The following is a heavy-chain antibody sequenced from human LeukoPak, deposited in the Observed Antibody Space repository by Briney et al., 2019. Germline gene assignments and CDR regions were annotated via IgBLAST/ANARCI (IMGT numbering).Heavy chain of an antibody. Sequence: GAAVKVSCKASGYSFTDCGISWLRQAPGQGLEWMGWISSYNGNTKYAQKFQDRVTLTTDTSTRTTYMELRSLRSDDTAVYYCARSGSWDLQCFCYYYMDVWGKGTTVTISS. D-gene: IGHD3-10*01. CDR2: ISSYNGNT. J-gene: IGHJ6*03. CDR3: ARSGSWDLQCFCYYYMDV. CDR1: GYSFTDCG. V-gene: IGHV1-18*01.